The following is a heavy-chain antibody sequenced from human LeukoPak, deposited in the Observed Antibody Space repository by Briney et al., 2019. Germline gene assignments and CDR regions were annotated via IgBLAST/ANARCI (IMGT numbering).Heavy chain of an antibody. J-gene: IGHJ5*02. Sequence: PSGTLSLTCGVSGGSISTSYWWSWIRQPPGKGLEWIGEINHSGSTNYNPSLKSRVTISVDTSKNQFSLKLSSVTAADTAVYYCASSHRGAARQGWFDPWGQGTLVTVSS. D-gene: IGHD6-6*01. CDR1: GGSISTSYW. V-gene: IGHV4-4*02. CDR3: ASSHRGAARQGWFDP. CDR2: INHSGST.